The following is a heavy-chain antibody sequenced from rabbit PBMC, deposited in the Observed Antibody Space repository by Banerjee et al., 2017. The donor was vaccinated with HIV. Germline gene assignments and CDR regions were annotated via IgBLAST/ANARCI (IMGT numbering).Heavy chain of an antibody. Sequence: EQLEESGGGLVKPEGSLTLTCKASGVSLNDKDVMCWVRQAPGKGLEWIACIGTGFGDTYYANWAKGRFTISKTSSTTVTLQMTRLTAADTATYFCAREDVGGSYTLWGPGTLVTVS. V-gene: IGHV1S45*01. CDR1: GVSLNDKDV. CDR2: IGTGFGDT. CDR3: AREDVGGSYTL. J-gene: IGHJ4*01. D-gene: IGHD1-1*01.